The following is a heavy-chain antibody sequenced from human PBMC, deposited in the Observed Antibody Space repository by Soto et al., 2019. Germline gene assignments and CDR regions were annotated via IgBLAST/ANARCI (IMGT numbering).Heavy chain of an antibody. V-gene: IGHV3-73*01. CDR1: GSTFSGSA. CDR3: ARVAHENWNDGDSWYYYYMDV. CDR2: IRSKANSYAT. Sequence: GGSLRLSCAASGSTFSGSAMHWVRQASGKGLEWVGRIRSKANSYATAYAASVKGRFTISRDDSKNTAYLQMNSLKTEDTAVYYCARVAHENWNDGDSWYYYYMDVWGKGTTVTVSS. D-gene: IGHD1-1*01. J-gene: IGHJ6*03.